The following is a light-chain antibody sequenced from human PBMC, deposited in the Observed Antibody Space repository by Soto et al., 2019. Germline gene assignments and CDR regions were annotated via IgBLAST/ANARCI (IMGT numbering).Light chain of an antibody. CDR2: GNS. Sequence: QSVLTQPPSVSGAPGQRVTISCTGSTSNIGAGYDVPWNQQLPGTPPKLLIYGNSNRPSGVPDRFSGSKSGTSASLAITGLQAEDEADYYCQSYDSSLSGWVFGGGTKLTVL. CDR3: QSYDSSLSGWV. V-gene: IGLV1-40*01. CDR1: TSNIGAGYD. J-gene: IGLJ3*02.